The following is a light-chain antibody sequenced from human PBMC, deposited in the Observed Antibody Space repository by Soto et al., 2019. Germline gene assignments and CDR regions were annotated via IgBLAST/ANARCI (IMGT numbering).Light chain of an antibody. J-gene: IGLJ2*01. CDR1: SSDIGDYGY. V-gene: IGLV2-14*03. CDR3: SSYTTSRTLVI. Sequence: QSSLTQPASVSGSPGQSITISCTGTSSDIGDYGYVSWYQQHPGKAPKLMLYDVTDRPSGVSNRFSGSKSGNTASLTISGLQTEDEADYYCSSYTTSRTLVIFGGGTKLTVL. CDR2: DVT.